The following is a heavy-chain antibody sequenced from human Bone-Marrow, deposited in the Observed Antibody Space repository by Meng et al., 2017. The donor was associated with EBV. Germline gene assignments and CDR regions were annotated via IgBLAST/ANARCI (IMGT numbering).Heavy chain of an antibody. CDR2: IPSDASHNK. V-gene: IGHV3-30*18. J-gene: IGHJ5*02. Sequence: QEQLVESGGGVVQPGMSLRLSCAASGFTFSNYGFHWVRQAPGKGPEWVAIIPSDASHNKYYADSVKGRFTISRDNSKNTLYLQMNSLRTEDTAVYYCAKDLSGRFDPWGQGTLVTVSS. CDR3: AKDLSGRFDP. D-gene: IGHD1-14*01. CDR1: GFTFSNYG.